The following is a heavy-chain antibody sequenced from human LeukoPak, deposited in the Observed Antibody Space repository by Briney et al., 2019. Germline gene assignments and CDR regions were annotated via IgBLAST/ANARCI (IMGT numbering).Heavy chain of an antibody. CDR3: GRAFPPFRVAAAGDY. CDR2: ISYRSSHI. J-gene: IGHJ4*02. CDR1: GFTFSDCD. V-gene: IGHV3-21*06. Sequence: KAGGSLRLSCTASGFTFSDCDMNWFRQAPGKGLEWVSSISYRSSHIYYADSAKGRFSISRDNAKNSLNLQMNKLRAEDTAVYYCGRAFPPFRVAAAGDYWGQGTLVTVSS. D-gene: IGHD6-25*01.